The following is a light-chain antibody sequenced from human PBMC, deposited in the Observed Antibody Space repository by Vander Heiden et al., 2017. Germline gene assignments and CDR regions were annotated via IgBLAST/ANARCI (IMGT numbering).Light chain of an antibody. CDR3: EQLNSYPRYT. J-gene: IGKJ2*01. Sequence: DIQLTQSPSFLSASVGDRVTITWRASQGISSYLAWYQQKPGKAPKLLIYGASTLQSGVPSRFSGSGSGTEFTLTISRLQPEDFAAYYCEQLNSYPRYTFGQGTKLEIK. CDR2: GAS. V-gene: IGKV1-9*01. CDR1: QGISSY.